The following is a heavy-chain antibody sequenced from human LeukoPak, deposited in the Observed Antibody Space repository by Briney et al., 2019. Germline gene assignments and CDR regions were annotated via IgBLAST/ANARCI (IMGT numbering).Heavy chain of an antibody. CDR2: IDARSGIT. J-gene: IGHJ3*02. Sequence: GGSLRLSCAASGFTFTIFGLNWVRQAPGKVPEWVSYIDARSGITYYADSVQGRFTISRDNAQESVFLQMNSLRADDTAVYYCARTYDFGRGPPGDAFDNWGPGTLVTISS. D-gene: IGHD3-3*01. CDR1: GFTFTIFG. CDR3: ARTYDFGRGPPGDAFDN. V-gene: IGHV3-48*01.